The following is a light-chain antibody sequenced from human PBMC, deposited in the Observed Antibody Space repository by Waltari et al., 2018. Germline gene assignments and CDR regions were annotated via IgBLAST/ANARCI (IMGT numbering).Light chain of an antibody. CDR2: KAS. CDR3: QQYNTYSS. CDR1: QSISNY. J-gene: IGKJ2*03. Sequence: DIQMTQSPSTLSASVGDTITITCRASQSISNYLAWYQQKPGKAPKLLTYKASSSGSWVPSRFSGSGSGTEFTLTISSLQPDDFATYYCQQYNTYSSFGQGTKLEIK. V-gene: IGKV1-5*03.